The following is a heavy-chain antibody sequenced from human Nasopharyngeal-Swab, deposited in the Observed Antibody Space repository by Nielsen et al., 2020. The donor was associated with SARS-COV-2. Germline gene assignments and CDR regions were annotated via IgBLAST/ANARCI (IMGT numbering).Heavy chain of an antibody. V-gene: IGHV4-61*02. D-gene: IGHD6-19*01. CDR3: ARAPAQGSGWYYFDY. CDR2: IYTSGST. CDR1: GGSISSGSYC. J-gene: IGHJ4*02. Sequence: SETLSLTCTVSGGSISSGSYCWSWIRQPAGKGLEWIGRIYTSGSTNYNPSLKSRVTISVDTSKNQISLKLSSVTAADTAVYYCARAPAQGSGWYYFDYWGQGTLVTVSS.